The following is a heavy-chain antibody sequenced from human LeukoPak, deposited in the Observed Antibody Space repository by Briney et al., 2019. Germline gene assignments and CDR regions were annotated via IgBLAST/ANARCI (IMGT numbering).Heavy chain of an antibody. V-gene: IGHV3-7*01. Sequence: GSLRLSCAASGFTFSNYWMGWVRQAPGKRPEWVANMNIDGSEKYYADSVKGRFTISRDDARNPVYLQMNSLRVEDTAVYYCARDPVEWELLLDCWGQGTLVTVSS. J-gene: IGHJ4*02. D-gene: IGHD1-26*01. CDR1: GFTFSNYW. CDR3: ARDPVEWELLLDC. CDR2: MNIDGSEK.